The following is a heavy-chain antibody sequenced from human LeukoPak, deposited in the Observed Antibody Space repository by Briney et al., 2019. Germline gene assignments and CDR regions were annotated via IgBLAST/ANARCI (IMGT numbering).Heavy chain of an antibody. J-gene: IGHJ4*02. Sequence: GGSLRLSCAASGFTFDDYGMSWVRQAPGKGLEWVSGINWNGGSTGYADSVKGRFTISRDNAKNSLYLQMNSLRAEDTALYYCARAAEPNIVVVVAAHLSRDYWGQGTLVTVSS. CDR1: GFTFDDYG. V-gene: IGHV3-20*04. CDR3: ARAAEPNIVVVVAAHLSRDY. CDR2: INWNGGST. D-gene: IGHD2-15*01.